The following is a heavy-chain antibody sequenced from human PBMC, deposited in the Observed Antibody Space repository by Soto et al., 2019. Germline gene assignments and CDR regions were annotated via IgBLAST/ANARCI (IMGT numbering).Heavy chain of an antibody. CDR2: FHPETGEA. V-gene: IGHV1-24*01. Sequence: QVQVVQSGAEVKKPGASVKVSCKVSGDTLTELSMFWVREAPGEGLEWVGGFHPETGEAIYAQKFQGRLTMNEDTFTEVAYKELSSPTSDDTAVYYWATGPYRCWSGDFDYWGQGTLVTVSS. CDR3: ATGPYRCWSGDFDY. D-gene: IGHD6-13*01. J-gene: IGHJ4*02. CDR1: GDTLTELS.